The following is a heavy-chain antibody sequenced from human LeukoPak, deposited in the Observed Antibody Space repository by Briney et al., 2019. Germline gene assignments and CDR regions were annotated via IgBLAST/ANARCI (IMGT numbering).Heavy chain of an antibody. Sequence: GGSLRLSCAASGFTFSSYGMSWVRQAPGKGLEWVSAISGSGGSTYYADSVKGRFTISRDNSKNTLYLQMNGLRAEDTAVYYCAKTGYDSSGYYYWGQGTLVTVSS. CDR3: AKTGYDSSGYYY. CDR2: ISGSGGST. D-gene: IGHD3-22*01. V-gene: IGHV3-23*01. J-gene: IGHJ4*02. CDR1: GFTFSSYG.